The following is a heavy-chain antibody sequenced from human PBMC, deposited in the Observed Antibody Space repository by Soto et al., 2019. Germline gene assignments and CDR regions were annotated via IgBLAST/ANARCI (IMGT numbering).Heavy chain of an antibody. V-gene: IGHV1-69*01. D-gene: IGHD6-6*01. J-gene: IGHJ4*02. CDR1: GDTFINYA. Sequence: QVQLVQSGAEVKMPGPSVKVSCTASGDTFINYAISWARQAPGQGLEWMGGIIPVFATPHYAQRFQGRVSITADESTRTVYMELSSLVSDDTAVYYCLREDRSSDYWGQGTLVIVSS. CDR3: LREDRSSDY. CDR2: IIPVFATP.